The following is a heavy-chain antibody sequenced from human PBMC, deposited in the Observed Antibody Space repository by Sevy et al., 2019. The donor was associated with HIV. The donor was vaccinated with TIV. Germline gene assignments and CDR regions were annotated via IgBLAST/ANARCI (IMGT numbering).Heavy chain of an antibody. CDR1: GGSISSYF. CDR2: IYFTGNT. D-gene: IGHD1-1*01. V-gene: IGHV4-59*01. Sequence: SETLSLTCSVSGGSISSYFWTWVRQSPGKGLEWIGNIYFTGNTAYSPSFKSRVTLSLDTSKSQFSLTLKSVTAADTAIYFCARDSTTRPRVLDYWGQGTLVTVSS. CDR3: ARDSTTRPRVLDY. J-gene: IGHJ4*02.